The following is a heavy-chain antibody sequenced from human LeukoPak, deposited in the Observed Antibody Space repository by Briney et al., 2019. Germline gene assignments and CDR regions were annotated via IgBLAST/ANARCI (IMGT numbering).Heavy chain of an antibody. CDR2: ISAYNGNT. CDR1: GYTFTSYG. Sequence: ASVKVSCKASGYTFTSYGISWVRQAPGQGLEWMGWISAYNGNTNYAQKLQGRVTMTTDTSTSTAYMELRSLRSDDTAVYYCARVKDYYDSGGYYLSYFDYWGQGTLVTVSS. V-gene: IGHV1-18*01. J-gene: IGHJ4*02. CDR3: ARVKDYYDSGGYYLSYFDY. D-gene: IGHD3-22*01.